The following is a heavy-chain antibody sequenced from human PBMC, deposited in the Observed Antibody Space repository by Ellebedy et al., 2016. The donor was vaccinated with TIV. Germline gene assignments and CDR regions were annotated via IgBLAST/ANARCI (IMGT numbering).Heavy chain of an antibody. D-gene: IGHD3-16*01. V-gene: IGHV5-10-1*01. CDR1: GFTFTNYW. CDR2: IDPSDSST. CDR3: AILGELFFDY. J-gene: IGHJ4*02. Sequence: GESLKISCQGSGFTFTNYWITWVRQMPGKGLEWMGRIDPSDSSTNYSPSFQGHVTMSVDKSTSTAHLQWGSLRASDSAMYYCAILGELFFDYWGQGTLVTVSS.